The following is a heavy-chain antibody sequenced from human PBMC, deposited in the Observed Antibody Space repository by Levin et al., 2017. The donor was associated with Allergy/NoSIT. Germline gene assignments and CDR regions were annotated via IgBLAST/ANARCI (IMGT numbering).Heavy chain of an antibody. D-gene: IGHD3-22*01. V-gene: IGHV3-21*01. CDR1: GILFSSSD. CDR2: ISAGGNYI. J-gene: IGHJ6*02. Sequence: LSLTCAASGILFSSSDMNWVRQAPGKGLEWVSSISAGGNYIYYADSVKGRFTISRDNAKNSLFLQMNSLRAEDTAVSYCASWAMYHYDRRAFEYFYYAMDVGGHGTTATVSS. CDR3: ASWAMYHYDRRAFEYFYYAMDV.